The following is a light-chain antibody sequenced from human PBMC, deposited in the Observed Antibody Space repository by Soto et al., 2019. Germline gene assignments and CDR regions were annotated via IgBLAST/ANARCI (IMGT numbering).Light chain of an antibody. CDR3: SSYTSSSTPAV. Sequence: QSALTQPASVSGSPGQSVTISCTGTSSDVGGYNYVSWYQQHPGTAPKLMIYDVSKRPSGVSNRFSGSKSGTTASLAISGLQAEDEADYYCSSYTSSSTPAVFGGGTKLTVL. J-gene: IGLJ2*01. V-gene: IGLV2-14*01. CDR2: DVS. CDR1: SSDVGGYNY.